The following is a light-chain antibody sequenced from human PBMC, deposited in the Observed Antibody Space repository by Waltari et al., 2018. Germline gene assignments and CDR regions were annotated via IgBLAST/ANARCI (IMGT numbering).Light chain of an antibody. CDR3: QPRSTWPIT. J-gene: IGKJ5*01. CDR1: QSVSRY. V-gene: IGKV3-11*01. Sequence: EIVLTQSPATLSLSPGERATLSCRASQSVSRYLAWYPQKPGQAPRLLIYDASNRATVIPARFRCSGSGTDFTLTISSLEPEDFAVYCCQPRSTWPITFGQGTRLEIK. CDR2: DAS.